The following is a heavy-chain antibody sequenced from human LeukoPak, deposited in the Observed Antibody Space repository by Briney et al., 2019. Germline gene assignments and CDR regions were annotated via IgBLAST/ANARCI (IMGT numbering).Heavy chain of an antibody. CDR1: GYTFTNYG. D-gene: IGHD4-23*01. CDR2: ISAYNGDT. V-gene: IGHV1-18*01. CDR3: ARVVRVTTTVVMGEDY. Sequence: ASVKVSCKASGYTFTNYGISWVRQAPGQGLEWMGWISAYNGDTSYAQKLQGRVTMTTDTSTSTAYMELRSLRSDDTAVYYCARVVRVTTTVVMGEDYWGQETLVTVSS. J-gene: IGHJ4*02.